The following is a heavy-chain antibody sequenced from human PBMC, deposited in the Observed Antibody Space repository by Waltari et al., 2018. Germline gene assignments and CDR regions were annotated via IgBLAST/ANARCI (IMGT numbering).Heavy chain of an antibody. V-gene: IGHV3-30*10. J-gene: IGHJ4*02. Sequence: QVQLVESGGGVVQPGRSLRLSCAASGFTFSYHSVHWVRQAPGKGLWWVAVVSSDGGTTYYMDSVKDRFTISRDNSKNTLYLQMGSLRGDDTGVDYCVRETGYGNCDYWGRGTLVTVSS. CDR1: GFTFSYHS. D-gene: IGHD6-13*01. CDR3: VRETGYGNCDY. CDR2: VSSDGGTT.